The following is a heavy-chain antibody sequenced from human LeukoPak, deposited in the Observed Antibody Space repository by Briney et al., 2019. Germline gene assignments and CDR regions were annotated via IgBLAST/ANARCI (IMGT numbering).Heavy chain of an antibody. D-gene: IGHD2-21*02. J-gene: IGHJ4*02. Sequence: GGSLRLSCAASGFGISSYWMSWVRQAPGKGLEWVANIKQDGTEKYYVDSVKGRFTISRDNAKNSLYLQMNSLRAEDTAVYYCAREVVTATSYFDFWGQGTLSPSPQ. CDR1: GFGISSYW. CDR2: IKQDGTEK. V-gene: IGHV3-7*01. CDR3: AREVVTATSYFDF.